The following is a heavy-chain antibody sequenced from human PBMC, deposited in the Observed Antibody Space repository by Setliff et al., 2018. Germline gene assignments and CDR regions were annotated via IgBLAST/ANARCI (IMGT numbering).Heavy chain of an antibody. CDR1: GFTFSSFW. D-gene: IGHD5-18*01. J-gene: IGHJ4*02. V-gene: IGHV3-7*01. Sequence: GSLRLSCAASGFTFSSFWMAWVRQSPGRGLEWVANINQDGSGKFYVDSVKGRFTISRDNSKNTLYLQMNSLRAEDTAVYYCAKDSTSQYRYGTHKDYWGQGTLVTVSS. CDR2: INQDGSGK. CDR3: AKDSTSQYRYGTHKDY.